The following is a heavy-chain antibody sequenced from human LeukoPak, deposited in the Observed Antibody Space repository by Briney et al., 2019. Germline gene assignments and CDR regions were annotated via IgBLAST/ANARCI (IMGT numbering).Heavy chain of an antibody. D-gene: IGHD3-9*01. CDR1: GFTFGDHA. CDR2: IRSQAYRGTT. V-gene: IGHV3-49*04. Sequence: PSGGSLRLSCTGSGFTFGDHAMSWVRQAPGKGLEWVGFIRSQAYRGTTEYAASVEGRFIISRDDSKSIAYLLMTSLKTEDTAVYHCTRGPIWLYYGMDVWGQGTMVTVS. J-gene: IGHJ6*02. CDR3: TRGPIWLYYGMDV.